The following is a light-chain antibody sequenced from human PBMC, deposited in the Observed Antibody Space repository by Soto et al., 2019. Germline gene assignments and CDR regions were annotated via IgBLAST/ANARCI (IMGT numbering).Light chain of an antibody. Sequence: DIQLTQSPSFLSASVGDRVTITCRASQEITNSLAWYQQKPGKAPKFLIYGTSTLQSGVPSRFSGSGSGTEFTLTISSLQPEDFATYYCQKVNSYPLTFGGGTKVEIK. CDR2: GTS. CDR1: QEITNS. J-gene: IGKJ4*01. CDR3: QKVNSYPLT. V-gene: IGKV1-9*01.